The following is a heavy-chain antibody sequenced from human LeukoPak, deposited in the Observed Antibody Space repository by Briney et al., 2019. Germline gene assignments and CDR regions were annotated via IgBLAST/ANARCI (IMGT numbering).Heavy chain of an antibody. CDR3: AKSGSGWTDDAFDI. J-gene: IGHJ3*02. D-gene: IGHD6-19*01. CDR1: GFTFSSYW. CDR2: IKQDGSEK. V-gene: IGHV3-7*01. Sequence: GGSLRLSCAASGFTFSSYWMSWVRQAPGKGLEWVANIKQDGSEKYYVDSVKGRFTISRDNAKNSLYLQMNSLRAEDTAVYYCAKSGSGWTDDAFDIWGQGTMVTVSS.